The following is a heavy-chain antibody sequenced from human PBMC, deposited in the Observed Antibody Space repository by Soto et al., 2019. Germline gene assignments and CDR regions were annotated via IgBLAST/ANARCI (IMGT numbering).Heavy chain of an antibody. J-gene: IGHJ5*02. CDR1: GFTFSSYG. V-gene: IGHV3-30*18. D-gene: IGHD3-22*01. Sequence: GGSLRLSCAASGFTFSSYGMHWVRQAPGKGLEWVAVISYDGSNKYYADSVKGRFTISRDNSKNTLYLQMNSLRAEDTAVYYCAKDFRTGYYYDSSGYPPLGFDPWGQGTLVTVSS. CDR3: AKDFRTGYYYDSSGYPPLGFDP. CDR2: ISYDGSNK.